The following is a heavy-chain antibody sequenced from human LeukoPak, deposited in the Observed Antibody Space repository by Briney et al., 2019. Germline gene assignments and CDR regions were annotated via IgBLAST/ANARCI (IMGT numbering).Heavy chain of an antibody. Sequence: GGSLRLSCAASGFSISGYAMSWVRQAPGKGLEWVSGISGSGGSTDYADSVKGRFIISRDNSKNRLFLQMNSLRAEDTAVYYCAIEWMRLSLWGQGTMVTVSS. CDR2: ISGSGGST. D-gene: IGHD5-18*01. J-gene: IGHJ4*02. V-gene: IGHV3-23*01. CDR3: AIEWMRLSL. CDR1: GFSISGYA.